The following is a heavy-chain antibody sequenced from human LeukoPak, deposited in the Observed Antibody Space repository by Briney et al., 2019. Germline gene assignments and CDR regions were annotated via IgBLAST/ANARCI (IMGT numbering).Heavy chain of an antibody. CDR1: GFTFSSYW. D-gene: IGHD3-3*01. Sequence: PGGSLRLSCGPSGFTFSSYWMSWVRQAPGKGREWVANIKQDGREKYYVDSVKGRFTISRDNAKNSLYLQMNSLRAEDTAVYYCARGAPNYDFWSGYPYYYGMDVWGQGTTVTVSS. CDR3: ARGAPNYDFWSGYPYYYGMDV. V-gene: IGHV3-7*01. CDR2: IKQDGREK. J-gene: IGHJ6*02.